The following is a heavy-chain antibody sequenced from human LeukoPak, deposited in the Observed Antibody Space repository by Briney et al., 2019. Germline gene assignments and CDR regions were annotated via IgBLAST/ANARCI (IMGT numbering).Heavy chain of an antibody. CDR1: GYSFTNYW. CDR3: ARESASGSSWFGP. J-gene: IGHJ5*02. CDR2: IYPGDSNT. Sequence: GESLKISCKGSGYSFTNYWIGWVRQMPGKGLGWMAIIYPGDSNTRYSPSFEGQVTISADKSVSTAYLQWSSLKASDTAMYYCARESASGSSWFGPWGQGTLVTVSS. V-gene: IGHV5-51*01. D-gene: IGHD6-13*01.